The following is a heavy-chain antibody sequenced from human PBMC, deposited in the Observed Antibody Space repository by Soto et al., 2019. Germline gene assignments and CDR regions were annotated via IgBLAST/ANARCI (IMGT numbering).Heavy chain of an antibody. V-gene: IGHV3-30*03. J-gene: IGHJ5*01. CDR3: ARDIWSGDYKWFDS. CDR1: TVTINVHG. CDR2: ISNDGRAQ. Sequence: QVQLVESGGGVVQPGRSLRLSCTSSTVTINVHGIQWVRQAPGKGLEWVAFISNDGRAQYYADSVKGRFTISRDYSKNPVDLQMNSLRNEETAVYYCARDIWSGDYKWFDSWGPGNLVTVSS. D-gene: IGHD3-3*01.